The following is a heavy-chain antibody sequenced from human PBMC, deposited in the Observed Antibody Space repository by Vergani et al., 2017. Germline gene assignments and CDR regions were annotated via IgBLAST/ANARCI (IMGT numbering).Heavy chain of an antibody. CDR1: GGSLSSYY. CDR2: IYYSGST. Sequence: QVQLQESGPGLVKPSETLSLTCTVSGGSLSSYYWSWIRQPPGKGLEWIGYIYYSGSTNYNPSLKSRVTISVDTSKNQFSLKLSSVTAADTAVYYCARAYCSSTSCLFDYWGQGTLVTVSS. V-gene: IGHV4-59*01. J-gene: IGHJ4*02. D-gene: IGHD2-2*01. CDR3: ARAYCSSTSCLFDY.